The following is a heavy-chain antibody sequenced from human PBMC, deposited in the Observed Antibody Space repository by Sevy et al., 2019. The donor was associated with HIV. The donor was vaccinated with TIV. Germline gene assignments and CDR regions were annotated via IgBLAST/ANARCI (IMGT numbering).Heavy chain of an antibody. Sequence: GGSLRLSCAASGFTFSSYWMSWVRRAPGKGLEWVANIKQDGSEKYYVDSVKGRFTISRDNAKNSLYLQMNSLRAEDTAVYYCARDVAQYYYDSSGYYGAFDIWGQGTMVTVSS. CDR2: IKQDGSEK. CDR3: ARDVAQYYYDSSGYYGAFDI. V-gene: IGHV3-7*01. CDR1: GFTFSSYW. J-gene: IGHJ3*02. D-gene: IGHD3-22*01.